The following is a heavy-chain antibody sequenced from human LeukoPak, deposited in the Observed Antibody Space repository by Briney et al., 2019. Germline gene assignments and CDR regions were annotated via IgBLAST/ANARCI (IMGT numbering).Heavy chain of an antibody. CDR3: TTLGYHLDS. Sequence: PGGSLRLSCLASGFAFSACEMNWVRQAPGRGLEWVSYISGSDTTTYYADSVRGRFTIFRDNAKNSLYLQMNSLRAEDTALYYCTTLGYHLDSWGQGTLVTVSS. D-gene: IGHD3-22*01. CDR2: ISGSDTTT. V-gene: IGHV3-48*03. CDR1: GFAFSACE. J-gene: IGHJ4*02.